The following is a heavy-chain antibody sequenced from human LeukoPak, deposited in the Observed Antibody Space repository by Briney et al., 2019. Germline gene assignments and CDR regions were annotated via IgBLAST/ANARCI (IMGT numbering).Heavy chain of an antibody. Sequence: GGSLRLSCATSGFIFRNYWMTWVRQAPGKGLEWVANIHPDGGTKNYVGSVKGRFTISRDNAANSLDLQMNSLRVEDTAVYYCASTFPYCSGDSCALGAQGTLVTVSS. CDR1: GFIFRNYW. J-gene: IGHJ4*02. CDR3: ASTFPYCSGDSCAL. V-gene: IGHV3-7*01. D-gene: IGHD2-15*01. CDR2: IHPDGGTK.